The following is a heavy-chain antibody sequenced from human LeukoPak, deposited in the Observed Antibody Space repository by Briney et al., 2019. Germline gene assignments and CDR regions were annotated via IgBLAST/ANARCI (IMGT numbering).Heavy chain of an antibody. Sequence: SETLSLTCTVSGGSISSYYWSWIRQPPGKGLEWIGYIYYSGSTNYNPSLKSRVTISVDTSKNQFSLKLSSVTAADTAVYYCARGQFIYGTYNWFDPWGQGTLVTVSS. CDR2: IYYSGST. CDR3: ARGQFIYGTYNWFDP. J-gene: IGHJ5*02. V-gene: IGHV4-59*12. D-gene: IGHD3-10*01. CDR1: GGSISSYY.